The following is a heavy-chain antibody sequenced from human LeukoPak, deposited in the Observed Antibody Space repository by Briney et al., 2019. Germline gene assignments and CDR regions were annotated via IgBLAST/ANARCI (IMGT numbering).Heavy chain of an antibody. V-gene: IGHV3-7*01. D-gene: IGHD5-12*01. CDR1: GFTFSSYW. J-gene: IGHJ6*03. Sequence: KTGGSLRLSCAASGFTFSSYWMSWVRQAPGKGLEWVANIKQDGSEKYYVDSVKGRFTISRDNAKNSLYLQMNSLRAGDTAVYYCARGTGSKISGRATYYYYYMDVWGKGTTVTVSS. CDR2: IKQDGSEK. CDR3: ARGTGSKISGRATYYYYYMDV.